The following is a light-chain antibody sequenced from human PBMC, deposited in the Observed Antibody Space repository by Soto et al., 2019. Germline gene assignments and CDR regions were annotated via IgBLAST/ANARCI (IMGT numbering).Light chain of an antibody. CDR1: SSDVGGYNY. CDR3: SSYTTNSVPV. Sequence: QSVLTQPASVSGSPGQSITISCTGTSSDVGGYNYVSWYQQHAGKAPKLMIYDVSSRPSGVSNRFSGSKSGNTASLAIPGLQAEDEADYYCSSYTTNSVPVFGGGTKLTVL. J-gene: IGLJ3*02. V-gene: IGLV2-14*01. CDR2: DVS.